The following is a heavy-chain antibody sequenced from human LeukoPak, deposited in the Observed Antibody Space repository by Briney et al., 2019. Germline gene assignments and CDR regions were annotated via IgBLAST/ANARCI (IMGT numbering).Heavy chain of an antibody. D-gene: IGHD1-14*01. CDR1: AFTFSSYA. Sequence: GGSLRLSCAASAFTFSSYAMNWVRQAPGKGLEWVSAISRSGDSTYYRDSVKGRFTISRDNSKNTLYLHMSSLSAEDTAVYYCAKRRESGIGSLYYFDSWGQGTLVTVSS. CDR3: AKRRESGIGSLYYFDS. J-gene: IGHJ4*02. CDR2: ISRSGDST. V-gene: IGHV3-23*01.